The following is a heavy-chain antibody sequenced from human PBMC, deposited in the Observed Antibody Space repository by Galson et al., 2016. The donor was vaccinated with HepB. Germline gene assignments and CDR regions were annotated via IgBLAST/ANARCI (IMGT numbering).Heavy chain of an antibody. V-gene: IGHV3-7*01. D-gene: IGHD5-12*01. CDR2: INRDGSER. CDR1: DFTFASYW. CDR3: VRDDIVAPGEATYYFDY. J-gene: IGHJ4*02. Sequence: SLRLSCAASDFTFASYWMTWVRQAPGKGLEWVANINRDGSERHYVDSVKGRFTISRDNANNALYLHMDSLGVEDTAVYYCVRDDIVAPGEATYYFDYWGQGTLVTVSS.